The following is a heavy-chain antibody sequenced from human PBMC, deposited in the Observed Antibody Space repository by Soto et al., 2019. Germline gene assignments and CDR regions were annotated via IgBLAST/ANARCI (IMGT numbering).Heavy chain of an antibody. D-gene: IGHD1-26*01. CDR2: MSYDGSNE. CDR1: GFTFSHYA. Sequence: QVQLVESGGGVVQPGRSLRLSCAASGFTFSHYAMHWVRQAPGKGLEWVALMSYDGSNEYYADSVKGRFTISRDNSKNTLYLQMNSLRAEDTAGYCCAKGGSPNFDYWGQGTLVTVSS. CDR3: AKGGSPNFDY. V-gene: IGHV3-30*18. J-gene: IGHJ4*02.